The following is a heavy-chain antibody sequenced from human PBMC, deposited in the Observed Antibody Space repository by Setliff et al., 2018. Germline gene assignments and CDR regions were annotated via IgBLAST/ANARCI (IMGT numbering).Heavy chain of an antibody. D-gene: IGHD3-22*01. CDR2: IYHSGSI. J-gene: IGHJ4*02. V-gene: IGHV4-59*08. CDR1: GGSISSHY. CDR3: ASRDYYDNRGSLDF. Sequence: PSETLSLTCTVSGGSISSHYWSWIRQPPGKGLEWIGEIYHSGSINYNPSLKGRVTISMDTSVNEFSLRLTSVTAADTAMYYCASRDYYDNRGSLDFWGQGTLVTVSS.